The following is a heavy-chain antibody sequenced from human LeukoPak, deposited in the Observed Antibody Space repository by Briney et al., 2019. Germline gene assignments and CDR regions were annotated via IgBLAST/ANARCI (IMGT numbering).Heavy chain of an antibody. CDR1: GFTFSSYS. Sequence: GGTLRLSCAASGFTFSSYSMNWVRQAPGKGLEWVSSIGSSSGSIYYADSVKGRFTISRDNAKNSLYLQMSSLRAEDTAVYYCARDSGSGRGNYYYGMDVWGQGTTVTVSS. CDR3: ARDSGSGRGNYYYGMDV. CDR2: IGSSSGSI. J-gene: IGHJ6*02. D-gene: IGHD3-10*01. V-gene: IGHV3-21*01.